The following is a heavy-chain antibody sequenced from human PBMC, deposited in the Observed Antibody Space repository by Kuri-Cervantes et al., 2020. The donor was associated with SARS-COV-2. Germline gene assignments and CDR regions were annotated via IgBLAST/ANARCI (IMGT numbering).Heavy chain of an antibody. CDR2: IYYSGST. J-gene: IGHJ4*02. Sequence: GSLRLSCTVSGGSISSISYYWGWIRQPPGKGLEWIGSIYYSGSTYYNPSLKSRVTISVDTSKNQFSLKLSSVTAEDTAVYYCARSVNDFWSGYAVSLSTNYFDYWGQGTLVTVSS. D-gene: IGHD3-3*01. CDR3: ARSVNDFWSGYAVSLSTNYFDY. CDR1: GGSISSISYY. V-gene: IGHV4-39*01.